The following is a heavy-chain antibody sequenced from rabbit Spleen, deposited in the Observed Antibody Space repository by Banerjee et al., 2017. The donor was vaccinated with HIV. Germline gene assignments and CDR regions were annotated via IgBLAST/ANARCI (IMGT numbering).Heavy chain of an antibody. CDR2: SYDGSSGSA. CDR3: ARNANVGWDL. Sequence: QSLEEAGGGLVKHEASLALTCTASGFTISGSYFVIWVRRVPGKGLEWSACSYDGSSGSAYCGSWTNGRFSTSKTSSTTVTLQMTRLTAADTTAYFSARNANVGWDLWGQGTLVTVS. CDR1: GFTISGSYF. D-gene: IGHD4-1*01. V-gene: IGHV1S40*01. J-gene: IGHJ6*01.